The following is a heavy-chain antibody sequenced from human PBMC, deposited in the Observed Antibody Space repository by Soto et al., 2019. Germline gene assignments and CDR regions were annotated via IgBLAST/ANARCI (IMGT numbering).Heavy chain of an antibody. V-gene: IGHV3-23*01. CDR3: AKVNMSPKNYGMDV. J-gene: IGHJ6*02. CDR1: GFTFSSYA. CDR2: ISGSGGST. Sequence: VGSLRLSCAASGFTFSSYAMGWVRQAPGRGLEWASAISGSGGSTYYADSVKGRFTISRDNSKNTLYLQMNSLRAEDTAVYYCAKVNMSPKNYGMDVWGQGTTVTVSS.